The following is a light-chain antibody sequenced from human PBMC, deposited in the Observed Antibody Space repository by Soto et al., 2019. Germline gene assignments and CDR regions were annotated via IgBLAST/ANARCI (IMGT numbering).Light chain of an antibody. Sequence: EIVLTQSPGTLSLSPGERATLSCTASQSVASSCLAWYQRKPGQAPRLLIHTTSIRATDIPDRFSGSGSGTDFTLTISRLEPEDSAVYYCQQRNNWPWTFGQGTKVEIK. V-gene: IGKV3D-20*02. CDR3: QQRNNWPWT. CDR2: TTS. J-gene: IGKJ1*01. CDR1: QSVASSC.